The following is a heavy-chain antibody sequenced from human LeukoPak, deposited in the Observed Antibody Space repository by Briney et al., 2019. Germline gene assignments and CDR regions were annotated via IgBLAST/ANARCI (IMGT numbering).Heavy chain of an antibody. V-gene: IGHV4-39*01. J-gene: IGHJ1*01. D-gene: IGHD2-21*01. Sequence: SETLSLTCTVSGGSISSSSYYWGWIRQPPGKGLEWIGSIYYSGSTYYNPSLKSRVTISVDTSKNQFSLKLSSVTAADTAVYYCARQMYCYYFQHWGQGTLVTVSS. CDR3: ARQMYCYYFQH. CDR1: GGSISSSSYY. CDR2: IYYSGST.